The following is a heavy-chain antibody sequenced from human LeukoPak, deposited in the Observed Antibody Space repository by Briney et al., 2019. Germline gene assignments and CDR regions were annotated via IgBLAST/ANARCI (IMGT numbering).Heavy chain of an antibody. V-gene: IGHV3-11*05. D-gene: IGHD3/OR15-3a*01. CDR3: AREDFFTPHS. Sequence: KPGGSLRLSCAASGFLFSAYYMTWIRQAPGKGLEWVSPIGVSSIGYSSDHLKYADSVKGRFTISRDNAKNSLFLQMDSLRAEDTAVYFCAREDFFTPHSWGQGTLVTVSS. CDR1: GFLFSAYY. CDR2: IGYSSDHL. J-gene: IGHJ4*02.